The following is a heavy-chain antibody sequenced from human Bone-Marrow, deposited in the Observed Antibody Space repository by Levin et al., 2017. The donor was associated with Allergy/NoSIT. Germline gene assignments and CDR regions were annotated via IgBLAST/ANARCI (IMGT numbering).Heavy chain of an antibody. CDR3: ARHQGEGMGSQGMDV. J-gene: IGHJ6*02. CDR2: IYPGDSDR. CDR1: GYSFSRYW. Sequence: GESLKISCEGSGYSFSRYWIGWVRQMPGKGLEWVAMIYPGDSDRRFSPSFQGRVSVSADTSLSSAYLQWSSLKASDSAMYYCARHQGEGMGSQGMDVWGQGTPVTVSS. V-gene: IGHV5-51*01. D-gene: IGHD3-10*01.